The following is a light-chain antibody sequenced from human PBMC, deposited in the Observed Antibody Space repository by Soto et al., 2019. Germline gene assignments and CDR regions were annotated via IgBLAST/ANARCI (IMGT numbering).Light chain of an antibody. CDR1: SSDVGGYNY. Sequence: QSALTQPASVSGSPGQSITISCTGTSSDVGGYNYVSWYQQHPGKAPKLMIYDVSNRPSGVSNRFSCSKSGNTASLTISGRQSEDAADYYCSSYTSSSTLVVFGGGTKLTVL. CDR3: SSYTSSSTLVV. V-gene: IGLV2-14*01. CDR2: DVS. J-gene: IGLJ2*01.